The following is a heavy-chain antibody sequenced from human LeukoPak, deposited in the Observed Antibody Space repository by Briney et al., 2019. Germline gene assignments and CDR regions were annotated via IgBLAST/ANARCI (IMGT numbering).Heavy chain of an antibody. J-gene: IGHJ4*02. CDR2: IKSKTDGGTT. Sequence: PGGSLRLSCAASGFTFSNAWMSWVRQAPGKGLEWVGRIKSKTDGGTTDYAAPVKGRFTISRDDSKNTLYLQMNSLKTEDTAVYYCTTEYYYDSSGYYYFGDFDYWGQGTLVTVPS. CDR3: TTEYYYDSSGYYYFGDFDY. CDR1: GFTFSNAW. D-gene: IGHD3-22*01. V-gene: IGHV3-15*01.